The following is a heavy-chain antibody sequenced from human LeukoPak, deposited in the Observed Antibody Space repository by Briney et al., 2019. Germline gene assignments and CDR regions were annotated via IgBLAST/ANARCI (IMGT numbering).Heavy chain of an antibody. CDR3: ARVDCSSTSCRASPFDY. Sequence: ASVKVSCKASDYTFTSYGISRVRQAPGQGLEWMGWISAYNGNTNYAQKLQGRVTMTTDTSTSTAYMELRSLRSDDTAVYYCARVDCSSTSCRASPFDYWGQGTLVTVSS. CDR2: ISAYNGNT. CDR1: DYTFTSYG. V-gene: IGHV1-18*01. J-gene: IGHJ4*02. D-gene: IGHD2-2*01.